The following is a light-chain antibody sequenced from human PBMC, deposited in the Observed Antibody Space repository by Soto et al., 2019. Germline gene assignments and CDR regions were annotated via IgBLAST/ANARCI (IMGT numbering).Light chain of an antibody. CDR2: AAS. Sequence: DIQMTQSPSSLSASVGDRVTITVRASQSISSYLNWYQQKPGKAPKLLIYAASSLQSGVPSRFSGSGSGTDFTLTISSLEPEDFAVYYCQQRGKWPWTFGQGTKVDIK. CDR3: QQRGKWPWT. CDR1: QSISSY. J-gene: IGKJ1*01. V-gene: IGKV1-39*01.